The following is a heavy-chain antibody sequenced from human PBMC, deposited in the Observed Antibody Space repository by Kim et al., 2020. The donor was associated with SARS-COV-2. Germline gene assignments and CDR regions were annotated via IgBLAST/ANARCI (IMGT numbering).Heavy chain of an antibody. V-gene: IGHV3-30*07. J-gene: IGHJ3*01. Sequence: AESVKGRLTISKDNSRNTRSLQMDSLRREDTAVYCCARESHSSGHAGSFDVWGQGTMVTVSS. CDR3: ARESHSSGHAGSFDV. D-gene: IGHD3-22*01.